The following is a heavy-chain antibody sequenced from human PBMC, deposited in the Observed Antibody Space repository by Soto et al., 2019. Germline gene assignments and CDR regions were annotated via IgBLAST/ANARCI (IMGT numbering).Heavy chain of an antibody. J-gene: IGHJ4*02. CDR2: IRSKANNYAT. CDR3: TKQIYGGNS. V-gene: IGHV3-73*01. CDR1: GFTFSGSA. Sequence: PGGSLRLCCAASGFTFSGSAMHWVRQASGKGLEWIGRIRSKANNYATAYAASVKGRFTISRDDSENTAYLQMNSLKTEDTAVYYCTKQIYGGNSWGQGTLVTVSS. D-gene: IGHD4-17*01.